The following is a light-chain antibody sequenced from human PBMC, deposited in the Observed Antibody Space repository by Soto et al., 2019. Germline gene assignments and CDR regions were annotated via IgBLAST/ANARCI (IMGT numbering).Light chain of an antibody. Sequence: QSVRTQPASVSGSPGQSITISCTGTSSDVGGYNYVSWYQQHPGKAPKLMIYDVSNRPSGVSNRFSGSKSGNTASLTISGLQAEDEADYYCSSYTSSSPWVFGGGTKLTVL. V-gene: IGLV2-14*01. CDR2: DVS. J-gene: IGLJ3*02. CDR1: SSDVGGYNY. CDR3: SSYTSSSPWV.